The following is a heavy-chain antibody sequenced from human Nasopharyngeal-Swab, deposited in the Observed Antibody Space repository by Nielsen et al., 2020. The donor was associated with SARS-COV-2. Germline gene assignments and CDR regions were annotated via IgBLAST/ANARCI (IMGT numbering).Heavy chain of an antibody. D-gene: IGHD3-9*01. V-gene: IGHV7-4-1*02. CDR3: AREGDILTGSVDY. Sequence: WVQQAPGQGLEWMGWINTNTGNPTYAQGFTGRFVFSLDTSVSTAYLQISSLKAEDTAVYYCAREGDILTGSVDYWGQGTLVTVSS. CDR2: INTNTGNP. J-gene: IGHJ4*02.